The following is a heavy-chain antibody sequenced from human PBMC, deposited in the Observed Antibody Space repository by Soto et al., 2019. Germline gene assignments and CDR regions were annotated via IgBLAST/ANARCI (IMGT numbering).Heavy chain of an antibody. Sequence: PSETLSITCTVSGGSISTYDWSWIRQSPGKGLEWIGCIYYSGSTNYNPSLKSRVTISVDTSKNQFSLKLSSVTAADTAVYYCARVVAATSHYFDYWGQGALVTVSS. D-gene: IGHD2-15*01. CDR1: GGSISTYD. J-gene: IGHJ4*02. CDR2: IYYSGST. V-gene: IGHV4-59*01. CDR3: ARVVAATSHYFDY.